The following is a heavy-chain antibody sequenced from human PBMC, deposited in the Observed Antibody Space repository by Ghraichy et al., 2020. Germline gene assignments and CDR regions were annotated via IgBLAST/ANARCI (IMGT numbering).Heavy chain of an antibody. CDR2: ISGSGGST. V-gene: IGHV3-23*01. J-gene: IGHJ6*02. D-gene: IGHD2-15*01. Sequence: GGSLRLSCAASGFTFSSYAMSWVRQAPGKGLEWVSAISGSGGSTYYADSVKGRFTISRDNSKNTLYLQMNSLRAEDTAVYYCAKATYCSGGSCYYYYYGMDVWGQGTTVTVSS. CDR3: AKATYCSGGSCYYYYYGMDV. CDR1: GFTFSSYA.